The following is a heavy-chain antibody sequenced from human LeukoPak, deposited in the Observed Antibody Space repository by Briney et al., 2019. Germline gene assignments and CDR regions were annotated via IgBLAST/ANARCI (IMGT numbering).Heavy chain of an antibody. CDR3: ARDGCSSTSCYADWFDP. J-gene: IGHJ5*02. D-gene: IGHD2-2*01. CDR2: INSDGSST. Sequence: GGSLRLSCAASGFTFSSYWMHWVRQAPGKGLVWVSRINSDGSSTSCADSVKGRFTISRDNAKNTLYLQMNSLRAEDTAVYYCARDGCSSTSCYADWFDPWGQGTLVTVSS. V-gene: IGHV3-74*01. CDR1: GFTFSSYW.